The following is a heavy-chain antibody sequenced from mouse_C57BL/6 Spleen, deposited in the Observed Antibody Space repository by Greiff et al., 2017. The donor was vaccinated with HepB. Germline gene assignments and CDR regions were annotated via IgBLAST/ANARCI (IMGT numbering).Heavy chain of an antibody. CDR1: GYTFTSYG. V-gene: IGHV1-81*01. Sequence: VKLMESGAELARPGASVKLSCKASGYTFTSYGISWVKQRTGQGLEWIGEIYPRSGNTYYNEKFKGKATLTADKSSSTAYMELRSLTSEDSAVYFCAREGYGNYLDYWGQGTSVTVSS. CDR3: AREGYGNYLDY. CDR2: IYPRSGNT. J-gene: IGHJ4*01. D-gene: IGHD2-1*01.